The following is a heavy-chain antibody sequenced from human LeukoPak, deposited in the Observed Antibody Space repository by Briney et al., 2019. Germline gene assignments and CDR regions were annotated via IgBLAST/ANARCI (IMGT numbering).Heavy chain of an antibody. V-gene: IGHV3-7*01. CDR1: GFTVSDDY. J-gene: IGHJ4*02. CDR2: IKQDGSDK. CDR3: VRSTRGSSPGY. Sequence: PGGSLRLSCAASGFTVSDDYMSWIRQAPGKGLEWVANIKQDGSDKQYVDSVKGRFTISRDNAKNSLYLQTDSLRAEDSAVYYCVRSTRGSSPGYWGQGTLVTVSS. D-gene: IGHD5/OR15-5a*01.